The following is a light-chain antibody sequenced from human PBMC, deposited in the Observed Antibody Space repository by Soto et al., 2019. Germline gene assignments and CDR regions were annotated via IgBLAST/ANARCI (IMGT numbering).Light chain of an antibody. Sequence: EIVLTQSPGTLSLSPGERATLSCRASQSVTANFVAWHQQQPGRAPRLLIYAASNRATGISDRFNGSGSGTDFTLTISRLEPGDSAVFHCQQYGSSPLTFGGGTKVDIK. CDR1: QSVTANF. V-gene: IGKV3-20*01. CDR3: QQYGSSPLT. J-gene: IGKJ4*01. CDR2: AAS.